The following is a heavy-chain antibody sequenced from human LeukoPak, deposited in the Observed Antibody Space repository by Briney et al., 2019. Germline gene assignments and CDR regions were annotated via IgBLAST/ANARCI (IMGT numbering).Heavy chain of an antibody. J-gene: IGHJ4*02. CDR3: ARDPKSYDFWSGYYCDY. V-gene: IGHV3-23*01. Sequence: GGSLRLSCAASGFTFSSYAMSWVRQAPGKGLEGVSAISGSGGSAYYADSVKGRFTISRDNAKNSLYLQMNSLRAEDTAAYYCARDPKSYDFWSGYYCDYWGQGTLVTVSS. CDR2: ISGSGGSA. D-gene: IGHD3-3*01. CDR1: GFTFSSYA.